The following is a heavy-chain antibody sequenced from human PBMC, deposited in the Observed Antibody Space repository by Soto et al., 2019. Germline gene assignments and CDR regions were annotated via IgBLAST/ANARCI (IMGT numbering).Heavy chain of an antibody. Sequence: GESLKISCKGSGYSFTSYWIGWVRQMPGKGLEWMGIIYPGDSDTRYSPSFQGQVTISADKSISTAYLQWSSLKASDTAMYYCARQYYDFWSGPPEHYYMDVWGKGTTVTVSS. CDR1: GYSFTSYW. D-gene: IGHD3-3*01. CDR3: ARQYYDFWSGPPEHYYMDV. J-gene: IGHJ6*03. CDR2: IYPGDSDT. V-gene: IGHV5-51*01.